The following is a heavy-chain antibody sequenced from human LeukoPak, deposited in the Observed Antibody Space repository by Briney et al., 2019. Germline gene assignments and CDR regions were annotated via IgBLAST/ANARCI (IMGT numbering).Heavy chain of an antibody. V-gene: IGHV1-69*05. Sequence: SVKVSCKASGGTFSSYAISWVRQAPGQGLEWMGRIIPSFGTANYAQKFQGRVTITTDESTSTAYMELSSLRSKDTAVYYCASLLPRARSGYDNGWAWVRNSAFDIWGQGTMVTVSS. D-gene: IGHD5-12*01. CDR2: IIPSFGTA. CDR1: GGTFSSYA. J-gene: IGHJ3*02. CDR3: ASLLPRARSGYDNGWAWVRNSAFDI.